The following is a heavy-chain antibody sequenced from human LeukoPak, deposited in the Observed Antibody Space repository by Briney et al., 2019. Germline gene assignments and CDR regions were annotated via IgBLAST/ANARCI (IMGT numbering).Heavy chain of an antibody. CDR2: LNEDGSTA. V-gene: IGHV3-74*01. Sequence: PGRSLRLCFAASGFASSRYWMKWGRQGPGKGQMWVSRLNEDGSTADYADSVKGRFTMSRDNAKGKVFLEMRGLTVEDTAIYFCVRERIYYSDLAYKERENFDPWGRGTLVTVSS. CDR3: VRERIYYSDLAYKERENFDP. CDR1: GFASSRYW. J-gene: IGHJ5*02. D-gene: IGHD1-26*01.